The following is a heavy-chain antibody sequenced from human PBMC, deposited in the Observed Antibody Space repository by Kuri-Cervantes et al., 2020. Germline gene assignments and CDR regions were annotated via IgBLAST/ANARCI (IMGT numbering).Heavy chain of an antibody. Sequence: SQTLSLTCAVYGGSFSGYYWSWIRQPPGKGLEWIGEINHSGSTNYNPSLKSRVTISVDTSKNQFSLKLSSVTAADTAVYYCARRYGGTVGFDYWGQGTLVTVSS. D-gene: IGHD5-12*01. J-gene: IGHJ4*02. V-gene: IGHV4-34*01. CDR3: ARRYGGTVGFDY. CDR2: INHSGST. CDR1: GGSFSGYY.